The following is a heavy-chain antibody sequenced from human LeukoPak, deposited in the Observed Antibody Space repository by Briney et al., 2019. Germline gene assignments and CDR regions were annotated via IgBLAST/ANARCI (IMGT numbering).Heavy chain of an antibody. CDR3: ARKGWYAAFDI. V-gene: IGHV3-48*01. CDR2: ISSSSSTI. D-gene: IGHD6-19*01. Sequence: SGGSLRLSCAASGFTFSSYSMNWVRQAPGKGLEWVSYISSSSSTIYYADSVKGRFTISRDNAKNSLYLQMNSLRAEDTAVYYCARKGWYAAFDIWGQGTMVTVSS. J-gene: IGHJ3*02. CDR1: GFTFSSYS.